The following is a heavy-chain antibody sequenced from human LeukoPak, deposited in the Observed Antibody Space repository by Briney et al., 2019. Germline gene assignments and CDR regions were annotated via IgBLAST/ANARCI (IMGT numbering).Heavy chain of an antibody. J-gene: IGHJ3*02. V-gene: IGHV7-4-1*02. CDR3: ARVWLVQADGNGFDI. D-gene: IGHD6-6*01. Sequence: ASVKVSCKASGYTFTDYAMNWVRQAPGQGLEWMGWINTNTGNPTYAQGFTGRFVFSLDTSVSTAYLQINSLKSEDTAVYYCARVWLVQADGNGFDIWGQGTMVTVSS. CDR1: GYTFTDYA. CDR2: INTNTGNP.